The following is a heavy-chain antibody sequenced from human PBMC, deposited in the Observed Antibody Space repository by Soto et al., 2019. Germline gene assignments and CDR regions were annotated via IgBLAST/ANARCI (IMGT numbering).Heavy chain of an antibody. CDR3: ARRRFGESRGFDY. CDR1: GYSFSNYW. CDR2: IYPGDSDT. J-gene: IGHJ4*02. Sequence: PGESLKISCKGSGYSFSNYWIGWVRQMPGKGLEWMGIIYPGDSDTRYSPSFQGQVSISVDNSISTAYLQWSSLKASDTAIYYCARRRFGESRGFDYWGQGTLVTVSS. V-gene: IGHV5-51*01. D-gene: IGHD3-10*01.